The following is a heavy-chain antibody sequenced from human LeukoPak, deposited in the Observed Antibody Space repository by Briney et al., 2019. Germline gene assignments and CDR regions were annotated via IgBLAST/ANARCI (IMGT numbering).Heavy chain of an antibody. Sequence: SQTLSLTCTVSGGSISSGSYYWSWIRQPAGKGLEWIGRIYISGSTNYNPSLKSRVTISVDTSKNQFSLKLSSVTAADTAAYYCARGNYYGSGSYVDYWGQGTLVTVSS. CDR3: ARGNYYGSGSYVDY. D-gene: IGHD3-10*01. CDR1: GGSISSGSYY. CDR2: IYISGST. V-gene: IGHV4-61*02. J-gene: IGHJ4*02.